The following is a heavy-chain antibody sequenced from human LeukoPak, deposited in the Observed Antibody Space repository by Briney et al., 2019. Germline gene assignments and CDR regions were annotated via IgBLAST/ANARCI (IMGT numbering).Heavy chain of an antibody. V-gene: IGHV4-34*01. D-gene: IGHD4-17*01. CDR2: INHSGST. J-gene: IGHJ5*02. Sequence: PSETLSLTCAVYGGSFSGYYWSWIRQPPGKGLEWIGEINHSGSTNYNPSLKSRVTISVVTSKNQFSLKLSSVTAADTDVYYCARGDDYGDDWFDPWGQGTLVTVSS. CDR1: GGSFSGYY. CDR3: ARGDDYGDDWFDP.